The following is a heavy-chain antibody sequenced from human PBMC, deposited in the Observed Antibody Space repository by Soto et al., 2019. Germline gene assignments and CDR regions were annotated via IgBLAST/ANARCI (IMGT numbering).Heavy chain of an antibody. CDR1: GFTFTRYS. CDR2: ISSTTNYI. CDR3: ARESEDLTSNFDY. V-gene: IGHV3-21*06. J-gene: IGHJ4*02. Sequence: LRLSCAASGFTFTRYSMNWVRQAPGKGLEWVSSISSTTNYIYYGDSMKGRFTISRDNAKNSPYLEMNSLRAEDTAVYYCARESEDLTSNFDYWGQGTLVTVSS.